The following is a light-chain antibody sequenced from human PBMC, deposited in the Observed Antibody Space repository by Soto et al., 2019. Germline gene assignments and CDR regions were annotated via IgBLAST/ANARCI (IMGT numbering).Light chain of an antibody. J-gene: IGKJ1*01. Sequence: EIVMTQSPATLSVSPGERATLSCRASQSVSSNLAWYQQKPGQAPRLLIYGSSTRATGIPAGFSGSGSVTEFTLTTGSLQSEDFAVYYCQQYNIWLPWTVGQGPKVEIK. CDR3: QQYNIWLPWT. CDR2: GSS. CDR1: QSVSSN. V-gene: IGKV3D-15*01.